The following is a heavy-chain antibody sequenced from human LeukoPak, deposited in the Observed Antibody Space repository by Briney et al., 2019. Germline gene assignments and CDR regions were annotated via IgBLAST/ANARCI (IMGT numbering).Heavy chain of an antibody. CDR3: AITGNYYGSESDYWNWFGP. Sequence: ASVKVSCKASGYTFTGYYMHWVRQAPGQGLEWMGWINPNSGGTNYAQKFQGRVTMTRDTSISTAYMELSRLRSENTAVYCCAITGNYYGSESDYWNWFGPWGQGTLVTVS. V-gene: IGHV1-2*02. J-gene: IGHJ5*02. CDR2: INPNSGGT. D-gene: IGHD3-10*01. CDR1: GYTFTGYY.